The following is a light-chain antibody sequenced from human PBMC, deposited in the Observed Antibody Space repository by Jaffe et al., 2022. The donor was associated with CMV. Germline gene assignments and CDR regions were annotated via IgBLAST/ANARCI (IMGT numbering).Light chain of an antibody. CDR2: AAS. Sequence: DIQMTQSPSSLSASVGDRVTITCRASQGIGNYLAWYQQKPGKVPKLLISAASILQSGVPSRFSGSGSGTDFTLTISSLQPEDIATYYCQKFNNAPLTFGGGTKVEIK. CDR3: QKFNNAPLT. CDR1: QGIGNY. V-gene: IGKV1-27*01. J-gene: IGKJ4*01.